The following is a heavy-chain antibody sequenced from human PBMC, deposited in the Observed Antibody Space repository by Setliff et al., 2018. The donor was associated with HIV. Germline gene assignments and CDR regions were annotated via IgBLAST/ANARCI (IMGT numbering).Heavy chain of an antibody. D-gene: IGHD2-21*01. CDR3: AKDRLFPRY. CDR2: ITSSSDTI. V-gene: IGHV3-48*01. J-gene: IGHJ4*02. CDR1: GFTFSSYS. Sequence: GGSLRLSCAASGFTFSSYSMSWVRQAPGKGLEWVSYITSSSDTIYYADSVKGRFTISRDNSKNSLYLQMDSLRPEDTAVYYCAKDRLFPRYWGLGTLVTVSS.